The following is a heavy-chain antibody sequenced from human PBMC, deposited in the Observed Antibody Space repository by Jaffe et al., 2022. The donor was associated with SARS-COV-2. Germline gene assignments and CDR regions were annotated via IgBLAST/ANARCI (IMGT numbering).Heavy chain of an antibody. CDR3: ARLDYDYVWGSPYGMDV. J-gene: IGHJ6*02. V-gene: IGHV4-59*08. Sequence: QVQLQESGPGLVKPSETLSLTCTVSGGSISSYYWSWIRQPPGKGLEWIGYIYYSGSTNYNPSLKSRVTISVDTSKNQFSLKLSSVTAADTAVYYCARLDYDYVWGSPYGMDVWGQGTTVTVSS. D-gene: IGHD3-16*01. CDR2: IYYSGST. CDR1: GGSISSYY.